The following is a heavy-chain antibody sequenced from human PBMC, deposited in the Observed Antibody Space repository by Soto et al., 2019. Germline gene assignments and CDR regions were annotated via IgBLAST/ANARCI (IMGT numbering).Heavy chain of an antibody. CDR1: GFTFSSYD. J-gene: IGHJ3*02. V-gene: IGHV3-13*01. CDR3: ARTKRGYSGYDAFDI. CDR2: IGTAGDT. D-gene: IGHD5-12*01. Sequence: EVQLVESGGGLVQPGGSLRLSCAASGFTFSSYDMHWVRQATGKGLEWVSAIGTAGDTYYPGSVKGRFTISRENAKNSLYLQMNSLRAGDTAVYYCARTKRGYSGYDAFDIWGQGTMVTVSS.